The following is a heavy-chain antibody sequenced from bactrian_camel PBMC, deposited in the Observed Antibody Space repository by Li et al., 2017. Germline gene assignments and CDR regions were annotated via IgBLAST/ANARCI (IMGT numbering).Heavy chain of an antibody. CDR2: FDRDGST. Sequence: QVQLVESGGGSVDAGGSLRLSCAFSGYTASSPCMGWLRQASGKEREGVAAFDRDGSTSYVDSVKGRFTISKDNAKNTLYLQMNSLKPEDTAMYYCAYESGTTPDLCRRRGPGGYFGQGTQVTVS. D-gene: IGHD7*01. CDR1: GYTASSPC. J-gene: IGHJ4*01. V-gene: IGHV3S26*01.